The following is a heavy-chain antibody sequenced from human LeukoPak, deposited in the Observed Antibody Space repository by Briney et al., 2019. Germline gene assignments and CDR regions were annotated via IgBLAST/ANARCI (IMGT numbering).Heavy chain of an antibody. J-gene: IGHJ5*02. Sequence: SETLSLTCTVSGGSISSGGYYWSWIRQPPGKGLEWIGYIYYSGSTYYNPSLKSRVTISVDTSKNQFSLKLSSVTAADTAVYYCAGVVEVVPANWFDPWGQGTLVTVSS. CDR1: GGSISSGGYY. V-gene: IGHV4-30-4*01. CDR2: IYYSGST. CDR3: AGVVEVVPANWFDP. D-gene: IGHD2-2*01.